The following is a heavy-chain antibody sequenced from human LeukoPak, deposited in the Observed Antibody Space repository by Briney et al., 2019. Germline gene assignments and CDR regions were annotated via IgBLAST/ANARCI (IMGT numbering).Heavy chain of an antibody. V-gene: IGHV3-30*04. CDR1: GFTFRTHA. D-gene: IGHD1-1*01. CDR2: ISSDSSNR. J-gene: IGHJ4*02. Sequence: GRSLRLSCAASGFTFRTHAMNWVRQAPGKGLEWVGVISSDSSNRYYADSVKGRFTISRDNSKNTLYLQMSNVRVEDTAVYYCARGGNENNLVVRAPDFWGQGTLVTVSS. CDR3: ARGGNENNLVVRAPDF.